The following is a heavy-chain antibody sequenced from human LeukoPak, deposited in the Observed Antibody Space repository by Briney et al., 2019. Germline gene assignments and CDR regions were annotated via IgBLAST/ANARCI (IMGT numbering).Heavy chain of an antibody. J-gene: IGHJ6*03. CDR3: ARGALLRYRIFGYYYYYMDV. Sequence: GGSLRLSCAASGFIFSSYWMSWVRQAPGKGLEWVANIKQDGSEKYYVDSVKGRFTISRDNAKNSLYLQMNSLRAEDTAVYYCARGALLRYRIFGYYYYYMDVWGKGTTVTVSS. CDR1: GFIFSSYW. D-gene: IGHD3-9*01. CDR2: IKQDGSEK. V-gene: IGHV3-7*01.